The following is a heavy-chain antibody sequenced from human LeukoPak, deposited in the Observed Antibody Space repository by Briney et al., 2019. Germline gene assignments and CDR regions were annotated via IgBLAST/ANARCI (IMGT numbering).Heavy chain of an antibody. CDR3: ARESGCNWNYVGGFDP. J-gene: IGHJ5*02. Sequence: AAVKVSCKASGYTFTGYYMHWVRQAPGQGLEWMGWINPNSGGTNYAQKFQGRVTMTRDTSISTAYMELSRLRSDDTAVYYCARESGCNWNYVGGFDPWGQGTLVTVSS. V-gene: IGHV1-2*02. CDR2: INPNSGGT. D-gene: IGHD1-7*01. CDR1: GYTFTGYY.